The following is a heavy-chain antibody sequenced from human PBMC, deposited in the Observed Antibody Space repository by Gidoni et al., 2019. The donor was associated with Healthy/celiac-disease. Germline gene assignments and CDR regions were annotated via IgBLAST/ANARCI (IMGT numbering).Heavy chain of an antibody. J-gene: IGHJ3*02. CDR3: AREEATWTVTPDAFDI. CDR2: IYTSGST. V-gene: IGHV4-61*02. D-gene: IGHD4-4*01. CDR1: GGSIRSGRYY. Sequence: QVQLQESGPGLVKPSQTLSLTCTVPGGSIRSGRYYWSWIRQPAGKGLEGLGRIYTSGSTNYNPSLKSRVTISVDTSKNQFSLKLSSVTAADTAVYYCAREEATWTVTPDAFDIWGQGTMVTVSS.